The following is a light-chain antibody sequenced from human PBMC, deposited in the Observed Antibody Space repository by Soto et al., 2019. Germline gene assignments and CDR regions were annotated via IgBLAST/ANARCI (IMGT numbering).Light chain of an antibody. CDR1: SSDVGGYNY. Sequence: QSALTQPPSASGSPGQSVAISCTGTSSDVGGYNYVSWYQQHPGKAPKLMIYEVSKRPSGVPDRSSGPKSGNTASLTVSGLQAEDEADYYCSSYARNRDILFGGGTKVTVL. CDR2: EVS. V-gene: IGLV2-8*01. CDR3: SSYARNRDIL. J-gene: IGLJ2*01.